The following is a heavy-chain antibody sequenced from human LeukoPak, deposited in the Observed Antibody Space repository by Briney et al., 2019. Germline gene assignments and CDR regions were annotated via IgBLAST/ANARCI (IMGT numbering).Heavy chain of an antibody. V-gene: IGHV3-30-3*01. CDR2: MSYDGSSK. J-gene: IGHJ4*02. CDR3: ARAYSGSSAVGPEY. CDR1: GFTFSNYA. Sequence: PGGSLRLSCATSGFTFSNYAMHWVRQAPGKGLEWVAIMSYDGSSKYYADSVKGRFTISRDNSKNTLYLQMNSLRPEDTGVFYCARAYSGSSAVGPEYWGQGALVTVSS. D-gene: IGHD1-26*01.